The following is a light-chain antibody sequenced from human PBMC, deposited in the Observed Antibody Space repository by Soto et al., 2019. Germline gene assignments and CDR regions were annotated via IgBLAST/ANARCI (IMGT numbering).Light chain of an antibody. Sequence: DIQMTQSPSSLSASVGDRVTVTCRASQGISNYLAWYQQKPGKVPKLLIYAASTLQSGVPSRFSGSGSGADFTLTISSLQPEDVATYYCQKYNSASWTFGQGTKVDIK. CDR2: AAS. J-gene: IGKJ1*01. CDR1: QGISNY. CDR3: QKYNSASWT. V-gene: IGKV1-27*01.